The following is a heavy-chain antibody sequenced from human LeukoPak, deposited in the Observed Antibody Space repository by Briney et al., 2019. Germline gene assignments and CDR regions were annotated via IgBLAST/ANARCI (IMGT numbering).Heavy chain of an antibody. D-gene: IGHD2-15*01. V-gene: IGHV1-2*02. CDR3: ASEAICAGGSCYLQRVAS. CDR2: IDTNTGDT. Sequence: GASVKVSCKASGYTFTAYYMHWVRQAPGQGLEWMGWIDTNTGDTKYAQNFQGRVTITRDTSIGTAYMELSSLISGDTAVYYCASEAICAGGSCYLQRVASWGPGTLVTVSS. CDR1: GYTFTAYY. J-gene: IGHJ4*02.